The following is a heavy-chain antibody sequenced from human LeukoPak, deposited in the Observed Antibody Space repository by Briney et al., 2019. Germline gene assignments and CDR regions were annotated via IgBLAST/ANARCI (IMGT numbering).Heavy chain of an antibody. D-gene: IGHD2-2*02. CDR3: ARHGGALSGIVVVPAAIPYYFDY. V-gene: IGHV4-38-2*01. Sequence: SETLSLTCAVSGYSISSGYYWGWIRQPPGKGLEWIGSIYHSGSTYYNPSLKSRVTISVDTSKNQFSLKLSSVTAADTAVYYCARHGGALSGIVVVPAAIPYYFDYWGQGTLVTVSS. CDR1: GYSISSGYY. J-gene: IGHJ4*02. CDR2: IYHSGST.